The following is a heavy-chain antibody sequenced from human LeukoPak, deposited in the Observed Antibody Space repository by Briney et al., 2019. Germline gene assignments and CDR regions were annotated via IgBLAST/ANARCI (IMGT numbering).Heavy chain of an antibody. CDR3: ARDSYGGIDY. J-gene: IGHJ4*02. D-gene: IGHD4-17*01. Sequence: SETLSLTCTVSGDSISNYYWSWIRQPPGKGLEWIGYNYHSGSTNYNPSLKSRVTISVDTSKNQFSLKLSSVTAADTAVYYCARDSYGGIDYWGQGTLVTVSS. CDR2: NYHSGST. V-gene: IGHV4-59*01. CDR1: GDSISNYY.